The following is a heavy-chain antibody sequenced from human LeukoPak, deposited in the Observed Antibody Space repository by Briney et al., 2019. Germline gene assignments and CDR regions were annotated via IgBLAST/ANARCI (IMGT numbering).Heavy chain of an antibody. CDR1: GFTFSSYS. J-gene: IGHJ4*02. CDR3: AKRLGYSYGYPVYFDY. D-gene: IGHD5-18*01. Sequence: GGSLRLSCAASGFTFSSYSMNWVRQAPGKGLEWVSSISSSSSYIYYADSVKGRFTISRDNAKNSLYLQMNSLRAEDTAVYYCAKRLGYSYGYPVYFDYWGQGTLVTVSS. V-gene: IGHV3-21*04. CDR2: ISSSSSYI.